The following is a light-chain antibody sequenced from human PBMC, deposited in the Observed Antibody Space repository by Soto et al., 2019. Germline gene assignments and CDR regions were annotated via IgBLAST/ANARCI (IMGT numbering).Light chain of an antibody. CDR2: TTS. Sequence: DIQMTQSPSSLSASVGDRVTITCRASQRISTYLNWYQMKPGKAPKLLIYTTSTLQGGVPSRFSGSGSGTDFTLTISSLQADDFATYYCQQSYSLPFTFGPGTKVDIK. CDR1: QRISTY. V-gene: IGKV1-39*01. J-gene: IGKJ3*01. CDR3: QQSYSLPFT.